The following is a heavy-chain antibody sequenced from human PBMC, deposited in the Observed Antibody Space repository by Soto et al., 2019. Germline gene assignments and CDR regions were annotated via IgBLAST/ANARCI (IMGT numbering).Heavy chain of an antibody. CDR2: IYYSGST. Sequence: QLQLQESGPGLVKPSETLSLTCTVSGGSISSSSFYWGWIRQPPGKGLEWVGSIYYSGSTYYNPSPTSRGTLTVEHAKNQCPLKPRSVTAAGPAVYYRARRAVVGASYFDYWGQGTLVTVSS. CDR1: GGSISSSSFY. J-gene: IGHJ4*02. D-gene: IGHD1-26*01. CDR3: ARRAVVGASYFDY. V-gene: IGHV4-39*01.